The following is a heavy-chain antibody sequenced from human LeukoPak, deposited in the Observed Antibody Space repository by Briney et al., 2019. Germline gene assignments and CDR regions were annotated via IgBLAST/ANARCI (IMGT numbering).Heavy chain of an antibody. CDR1: AFSLSRNF. Sequence: GGSRRLSCAASAFSLSRNFMGWVRQAPGKGLEWVSLIYIGGDTYYADSVKGRFTISRDNPKNTIYLQMNSLRVEDTAVYYCAREVGSGSYLAHAFDLWGQGTMVTVSS. J-gene: IGHJ3*01. D-gene: IGHD1-26*01. CDR2: IYIGGDT. CDR3: AREVGSGSYLAHAFDL. V-gene: IGHV3-53*01.